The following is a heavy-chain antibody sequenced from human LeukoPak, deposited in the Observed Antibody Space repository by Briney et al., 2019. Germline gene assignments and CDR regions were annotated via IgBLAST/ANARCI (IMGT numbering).Heavy chain of an antibody. V-gene: IGHV4-59*01. CDR3: ARGGDYGDLRYFDY. J-gene: IGHJ4*02. D-gene: IGHD4-17*01. CDR1: GGSINNYY. CDR2: IYYRGST. Sequence: TETLSLTCTVSGGSINNYYWSWIRQPPGKGLEWIGYIYYRGSTNYNPSLKSRVTFSVDTSKNQFSLKLNSVTAADTAVYYCARGGDYGDLRYFDYWGQGTLVTVSS.